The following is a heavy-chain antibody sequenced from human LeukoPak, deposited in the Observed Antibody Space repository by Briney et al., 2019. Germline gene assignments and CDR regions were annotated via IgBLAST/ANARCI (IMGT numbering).Heavy chain of an antibody. CDR2: IYHSGST. CDR1: GSSISSGYY. J-gene: IGHJ6*03. CDR3: ARHGRYYDVLTGRDYFYYYMDV. V-gene: IGHV4-38-2*02. D-gene: IGHD3-9*01. Sequence: SETLSLTCSVSGSSISSGYYWGWIRQPPGKGLEWIGSIYHSGSTNYNPSLKSRVTISVDTSKNQVSLKLSSVSAADTAVYYCARHGRYYDVLTGRDYFYYYMDVWGKGTTVTISS.